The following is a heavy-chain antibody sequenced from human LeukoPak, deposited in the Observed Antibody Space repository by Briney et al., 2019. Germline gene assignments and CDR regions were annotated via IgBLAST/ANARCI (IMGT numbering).Heavy chain of an antibody. Sequence: MSSETLSLTCTVSGGSISSYYWSWIRQPPGKGLEWIGYIYYSGSTNYNPSLKSRVTISVDTSKNQFSLKLSSVTAADTAVYYCARQKEWFGVNGMDVWGQGTTVTVSS. CDR2: IYYSGST. CDR1: GGSISSYY. J-gene: IGHJ6*02. CDR3: ARQKEWFGVNGMDV. V-gene: IGHV4-59*08. D-gene: IGHD3-10*01.